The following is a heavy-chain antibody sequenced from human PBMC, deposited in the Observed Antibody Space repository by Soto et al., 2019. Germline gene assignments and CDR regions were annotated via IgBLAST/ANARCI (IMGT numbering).Heavy chain of an antibody. V-gene: IGHV4-4*02. CDR1: VGTVCRSSW. CDR2: IYHSGRT. CDR3: ASVKARGSRSQGQRRLGY. Sequence: RTGALSVGTVCRSSWWPYLRQNPGKGLEWIGEIYHSGRTNYTPSLKSRVTISVAKSQTQCSLKLSSVTAADTAVYYCASVKARGSRSQGQRRLGYWGQ. J-gene: IGHJ4*02. D-gene: IGHD6-13*01.